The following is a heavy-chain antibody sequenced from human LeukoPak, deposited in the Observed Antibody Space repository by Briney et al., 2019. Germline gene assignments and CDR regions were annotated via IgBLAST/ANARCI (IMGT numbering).Heavy chain of an antibody. CDR2: INPSGGST. Sequence: VASVKVSCKASGYTFTSCYIHWVRQAPGQGLEWMGLINPSGGSTNYAQKFQGRVTMTRDTSTSTVYMELSSLRSEDTAVYYCARGPSITMVRGGQWYYYMDVWGKGATVTISS. D-gene: IGHD3-10*01. V-gene: IGHV1-46*01. CDR3: ARGPSITMVRGGQWYYYMDV. CDR1: GYTFTSCY. J-gene: IGHJ6*03.